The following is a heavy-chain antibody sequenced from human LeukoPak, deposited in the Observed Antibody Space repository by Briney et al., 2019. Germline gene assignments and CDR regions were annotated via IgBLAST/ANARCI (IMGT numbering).Heavy chain of an antibody. V-gene: IGHV4-4*07. Sequence: SETLSLTCTVSGGSISSYYWSWIRQPAGKGLEWIGRIYTSGSTNYNPSLKSRVTISVDTSKNQFSLKLSSVTAADTAVYYCARTRRDGYNYRFDYWGQGTLVTVSS. J-gene: IGHJ4*02. CDR2: IYTSGST. D-gene: IGHD5-24*01. CDR3: ARTRRDGYNYRFDY. CDR1: GGSISSYY.